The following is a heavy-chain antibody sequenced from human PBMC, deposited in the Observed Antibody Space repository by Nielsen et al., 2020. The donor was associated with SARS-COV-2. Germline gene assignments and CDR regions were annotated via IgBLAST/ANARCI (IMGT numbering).Heavy chain of an antibody. CDR1: GYVFSSYA. CDR2: INTNTGKP. Sequence: ASVKVSCKASGYVFSSYAMNWVRQAPGQGFEWLGWINTNTGKPTSAQGFTGRFVFSMDTSVSTAYLHISSLKAEDTAVYYCVREGGTGSYCWGQGTLVTVSS. CDR3: VREGGTGSYC. D-gene: IGHD1-26*01. V-gene: IGHV7-4-1*02. J-gene: IGHJ4*02.